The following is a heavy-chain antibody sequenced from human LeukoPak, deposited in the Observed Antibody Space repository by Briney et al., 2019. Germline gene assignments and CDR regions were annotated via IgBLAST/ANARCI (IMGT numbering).Heavy chain of an antibody. D-gene: IGHD3-10*01. Sequence: GGSLRLSCAASGFTFDDYGMSWVRQAPGKGLEWVSGINWNGGSTGYADSVKGRFTISRDNAKNSLYLQMNSLRAEDTAVYYCAKLGKTENHYGSGRFSYYYYMDVWGKGTTVTISS. CDR2: INWNGGST. J-gene: IGHJ6*03. CDR3: AKLGKTENHYGSGRFSYYYYMDV. V-gene: IGHV3-20*04. CDR1: GFTFDDYG.